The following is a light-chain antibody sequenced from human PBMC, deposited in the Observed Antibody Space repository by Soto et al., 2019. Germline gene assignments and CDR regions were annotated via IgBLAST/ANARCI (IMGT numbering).Light chain of an antibody. J-gene: IGLJ1*01. CDR3: SLYTTSSTYV. Sequence: QSVLTQPPSVSGSPGQSVTISCTGPSSDISTYNRVSWYQQAPGTAPKLMIYGVSNRPSGVPDRFSGSKSGNTASLTISGLQAEDEADYYCSLYTTSSTYVFGSGTKLTVL. CDR1: SSDISTYNR. CDR2: GVS. V-gene: IGLV2-18*01.